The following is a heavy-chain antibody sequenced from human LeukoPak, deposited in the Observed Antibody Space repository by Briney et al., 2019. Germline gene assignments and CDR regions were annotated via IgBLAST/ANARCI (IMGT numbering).Heavy chain of an antibody. CDR2: INPSGGST. Sequence: GASVKVYCKASGYSFSSYYMHWVRQAPGQGLEWMGIINPSGGSTTYAQKFRDRVTMTRDTSTTTVYMELSSLKSGDTAVYYCARHSKTYYDFDYWGQGTLVTVSS. D-gene: IGHD1-26*01. J-gene: IGHJ4*02. CDR1: GYSFSSYY. V-gene: IGHV1-46*01. CDR3: ARHSKTYYDFDY.